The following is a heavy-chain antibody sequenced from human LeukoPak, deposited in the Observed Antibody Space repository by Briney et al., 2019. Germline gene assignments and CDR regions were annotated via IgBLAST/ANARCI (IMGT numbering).Heavy chain of an antibody. V-gene: IGHV4-4*09. Sequence: SETLSLTCTVSGGSISGYCWSWIRQPPGQGLEWIAYIHSSGYTNYNPSLKSRVTISVDTSKNQFSLKVTSVTAADTAMYCTKREGPISGSYDYFDPWGQGTLVTVSS. D-gene: IGHD1-26*01. J-gene: IGHJ5*02. CDR1: GGSISGYC. CDR3: KREGPISGSYDYFDP. CDR2: IHSSGYT.